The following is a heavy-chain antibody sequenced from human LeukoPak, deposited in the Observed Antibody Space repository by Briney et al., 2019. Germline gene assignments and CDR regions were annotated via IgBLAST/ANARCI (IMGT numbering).Heavy chain of an antibody. V-gene: IGHV3-48*03. CDR2: ISRNGDRI. CDR1: GFTFSNYE. D-gene: IGHD2-21*01. CDR3: ARDVVPYYYYYMDV. Sequence: GGSLRLSCAASGFTFSNYEMNWVRQAPGRGLEWISYISRNGDRIQYADSVTGRFTISRDNSKNTLYLQMISLRADDTAVYYCARDVVPYYYYYMDVWGKGTTVTVS. J-gene: IGHJ6*03.